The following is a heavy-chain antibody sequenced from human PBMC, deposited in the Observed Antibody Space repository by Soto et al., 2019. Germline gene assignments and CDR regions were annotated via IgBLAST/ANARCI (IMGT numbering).Heavy chain of an antibody. CDR3: ARVRTENYYGMDV. Sequence: GGSLRLSCAASGFTFSSYWMSWVRQAPEKGLEWVANIKQDQSEKYYVDSVKGRFTISRDNAWNSLYLQMNSLRAEDTAVYYCARVRTENYYGMDVWGQGTTVTVSS. V-gene: IGHV3-7*05. CDR2: IKQDQSEK. CDR1: GFTFSSYW. J-gene: IGHJ6*02.